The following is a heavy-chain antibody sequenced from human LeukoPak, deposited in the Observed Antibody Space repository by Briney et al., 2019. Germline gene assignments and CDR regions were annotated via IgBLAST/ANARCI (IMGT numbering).Heavy chain of an antibody. CDR3: ARISGPGAFDI. J-gene: IGHJ3*02. CDR1: GFSLSTRGVR. CDR2: IDWDDDK. Sequence: SGPTLVNPTQTLTLTCTFSGFSLSTRGVRVSWIRQPPGKALEWPARIDWDDDKFYSTSLKSRLTISKDTSKNQVVLTMTNMDPVDTATYYCARISGPGAFDIWGQGTMVTVSS. D-gene: IGHD6-25*01. V-gene: IGHV2-70*04.